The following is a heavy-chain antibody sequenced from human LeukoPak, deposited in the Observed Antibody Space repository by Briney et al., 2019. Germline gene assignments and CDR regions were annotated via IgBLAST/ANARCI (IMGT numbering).Heavy chain of an antibody. CDR2: IRSIGDR. D-gene: IGHD6-19*01. V-gene: IGHV3-13*01. CDR3: ARVYSSGWYANAFDI. CDR1: GFTFGDYD. J-gene: IGHJ3*02. Sequence: PGGSLRLSCAASGFTFGDYDMHWVRQPTGKGLEWVSAIRSIGDRFYSDSVKGRFTISRENANNTLYLQMNSLRVGDTAVYYCARVYSSGWYANAFDIWGQGTMVIVSS.